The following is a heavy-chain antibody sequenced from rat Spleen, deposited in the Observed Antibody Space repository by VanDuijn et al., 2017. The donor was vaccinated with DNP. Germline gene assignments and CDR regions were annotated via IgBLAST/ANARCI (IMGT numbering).Heavy chain of an antibody. V-gene: IGHV5S23*01. CDR3: ARHVKASHYWYFDF. Sequence: EVQLVESGGGLVQPGRSLKFSCAASGFTFSNYDMAWVRLAPTKGLEWVASISTGGDGTYYRDSVKGRFTVSRDNAKGTLYLQMDSLRSEDSATYYCARHVKASHYWYFDFWGPGTMVTVSS. CDR1: GFTFSNYD. J-gene: IGHJ1*01. CDR2: ISTGGDGT.